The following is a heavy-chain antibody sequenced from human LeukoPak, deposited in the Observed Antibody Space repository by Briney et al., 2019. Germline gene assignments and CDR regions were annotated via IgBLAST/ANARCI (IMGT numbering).Heavy chain of an antibody. CDR3: ASDREYYYGSGSFDY. D-gene: IGHD3-10*01. J-gene: IGHJ4*02. Sequence: GASLRLSCAASGFTFSSYWMSWVRQAPGKGLEWVANIKQDGSEKYYVDSVKGRFTISRDNAKNSLYLQMNSLRAEDTAVYYCASDREYYYGSGSFDYWGQGALVTVSS. V-gene: IGHV3-7*04. CDR1: GFTFSSYW. CDR2: IKQDGSEK.